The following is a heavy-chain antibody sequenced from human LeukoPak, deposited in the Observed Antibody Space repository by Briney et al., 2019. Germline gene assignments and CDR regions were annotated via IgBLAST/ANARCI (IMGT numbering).Heavy chain of an antibody. Sequence: SETLSLTCTVSGGSISSYYWSWIQQPAGKGLEWIGRIYTSGSTNYNPSLKSRVTMSVDTSKNQFSLRLSSVTAADTAVYHCARSFDTNAFDIWGQGTMVTVSS. V-gene: IGHV4-4*07. CDR1: GGSISSYY. CDR3: ARSFDTNAFDI. CDR2: IYTSGST. J-gene: IGHJ3*02.